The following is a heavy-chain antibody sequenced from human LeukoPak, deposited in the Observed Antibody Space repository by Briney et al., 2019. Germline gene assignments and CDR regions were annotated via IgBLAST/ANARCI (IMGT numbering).Heavy chain of an antibody. CDR2: IHYSGST. CDR1: GGSISSGGYY. J-gene: IGHJ4*02. V-gene: IGHV4-31*03. CDR3: ARAHYDILTGDPLDY. Sequence: SQTLSLTCTVSGGSISSGGYYWNWIRQHPGKGLEWIGYIHYSGSTYYNPSLKSRVTISIDTSKNQFSLKLTSVTAADTAVYYCARAHYDILTGDPLDYWGQGTLVTVSS. D-gene: IGHD3-9*01.